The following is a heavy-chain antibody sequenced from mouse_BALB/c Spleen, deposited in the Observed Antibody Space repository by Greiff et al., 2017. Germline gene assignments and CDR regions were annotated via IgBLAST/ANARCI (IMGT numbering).Heavy chain of an antibody. Sequence: VQLKESGTVLARPGASVKMSCKASGYTFTSYWMHWVKQRPGQGLEWIGAIYPGNSDTSYNQKFKGKAKLTAVTSTSTAYMELSSLTNEDSAVYYCTREGNLGSYGNYPNFDYWGQGTTLTVSS. CDR2: IYPGNSDT. CDR3: TREGNLGSYGNYPNFDY. J-gene: IGHJ2*01. CDR1: GYTFTSYW. D-gene: IGHD2-1*01. V-gene: IGHV1-5*01.